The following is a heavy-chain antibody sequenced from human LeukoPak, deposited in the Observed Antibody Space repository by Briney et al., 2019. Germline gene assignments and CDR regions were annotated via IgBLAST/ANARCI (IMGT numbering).Heavy chain of an antibody. CDR3: ARDPDWGHYFDY. D-gene: IGHD7-27*01. V-gene: IGHV4-61*02. CDR2: IYTSGST. J-gene: IGHJ4*02. CDR1: GGSISSGSYY. Sequence: SQTLSLTCTVSGGSISSGSYYWSWIRQPAGKGLEWIGRIYTSGSTNYNPSLKSRVTLSVDTSKNQISLKLSSVTAADTAVYYCARDPDWGHYFDYWGQGTLVTVSS.